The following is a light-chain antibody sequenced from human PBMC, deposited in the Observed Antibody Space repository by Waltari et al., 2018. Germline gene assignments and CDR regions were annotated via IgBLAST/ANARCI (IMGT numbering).Light chain of an antibody. CDR2: DAS. J-gene: IGLJ3*02. CDR3: QVWDTNIDQGV. Sequence: SYVLTQPPSLSVAPGRTARLTCGGDSIGRKTVHGYQQKPGQAPLVVLDDASARPSGIPERFSGSNSGNTAALTISRVETGDEADYYCQVWDTNIDQGVFGGGTRLTVL. V-gene: IGLV3-21*02. CDR1: SIGRKT.